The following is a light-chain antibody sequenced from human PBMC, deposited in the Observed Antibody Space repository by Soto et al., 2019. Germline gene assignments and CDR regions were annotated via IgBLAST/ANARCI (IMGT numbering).Light chain of an antibody. Sequence: EIVLTQSPGTLSLSPGERSTLSCRASQRVSSNYLAWYQQKPGQAPRLLIYGASSRATGIQDRFSGSGSGTEFTLTIRSLEPEDFAVYYCQQYDNWPTCGQGTKVDIK. CDR1: QRVSSNY. CDR3: QQYDNWPT. CDR2: GAS. J-gene: IGKJ1*01. V-gene: IGKV3-20*01.